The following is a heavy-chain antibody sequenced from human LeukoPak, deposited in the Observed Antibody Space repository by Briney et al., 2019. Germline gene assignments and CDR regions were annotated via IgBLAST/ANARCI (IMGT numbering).Heavy chain of an antibody. V-gene: IGHV3-21*01. CDR3: ASHDSSGWYYYMDV. CDR2: ISSSSYI. J-gene: IGHJ6*03. CDR1: GFTFSSYS. Sequence: GGSLRLSCAASGFTFSSYSMNWVRQAPGKGLEWVSSISSSSYIYYADSVKGRFTISRDNAKNSLYLQMNSLRAEDTAVYYCASHDSSGWYYYMDVWGKGTTVTVSS. D-gene: IGHD3-22*01.